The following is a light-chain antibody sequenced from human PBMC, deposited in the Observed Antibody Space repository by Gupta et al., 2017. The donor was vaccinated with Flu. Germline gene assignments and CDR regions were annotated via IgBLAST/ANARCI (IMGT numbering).Light chain of an antibody. CDR1: SSDVAVYNY. Sequence: QSALTQPRSVSGSPGQSVTISCTGTSSDVAVYNYVSWYQQHPGKAPKLMIYDDTKRPSGVPDRFSGSKSGNTASLTISGLQAEDEADYYCCSCAGTYTSPYVFGTGTKVTVL. CDR3: CSCAGTYTSPYV. CDR2: DDT. J-gene: IGLJ1*01. V-gene: IGLV2-11*01.